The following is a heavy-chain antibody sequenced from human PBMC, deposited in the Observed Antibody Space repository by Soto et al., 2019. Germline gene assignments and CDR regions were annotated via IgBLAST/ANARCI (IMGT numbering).Heavy chain of an antibody. J-gene: IGHJ6*02. D-gene: IGHD2-15*01. Sequence: QITLKESGPTLVKPTQTLTLTCTFSGFSLSTSGVGVAWILQPPGTALEWLALIYWDDDKRYRPSLETRLTITKHTSKNQVVLTMTNMDSVDTATYYCAYLPCSGGSCYWFSYSGMDVWGQGTTVTVSS. CDR2: IYWDDDK. V-gene: IGHV2-5*02. CDR1: GFSLSTSGVG. CDR3: AYLPCSGGSCYWFSYSGMDV.